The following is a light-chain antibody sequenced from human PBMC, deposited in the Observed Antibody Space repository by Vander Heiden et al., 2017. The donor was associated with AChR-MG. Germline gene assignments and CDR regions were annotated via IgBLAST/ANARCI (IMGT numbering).Light chain of an antibody. Sequence: QSALTQPASVSGSPGQSITISCTGTSSDVGGYNYVSWYQQHPGKAPKIMIYDVTNRPSGVSNRFSGYKSGNTASLTISGLQAEDEADYYCSSYTSSSTYVFGTGTKVTVL. V-gene: IGLV2-14*03. CDR3: SSYTSSSTYV. CDR2: DVT. J-gene: IGLJ1*01. CDR1: SSDVGGYNY.